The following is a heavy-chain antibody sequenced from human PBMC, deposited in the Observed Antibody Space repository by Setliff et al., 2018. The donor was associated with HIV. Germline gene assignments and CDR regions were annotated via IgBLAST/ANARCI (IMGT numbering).Heavy chain of an antibody. CDR3: ARKGAGYNTYYFDY. V-gene: IGHV4-34*01. D-gene: IGHD3-9*01. Sequence: SETLSLTCAVYGGSFSGYYWSWIRQPPGKGLEWIGEINHSGSTNYNPSLKSRVTMSLDTSKNQFSLKLSSATAADTAVYYCARKGAGYNTYYFDYWGQGALVTVSS. CDR2: INHSGST. J-gene: IGHJ4*02. CDR1: GGSFSGYY.